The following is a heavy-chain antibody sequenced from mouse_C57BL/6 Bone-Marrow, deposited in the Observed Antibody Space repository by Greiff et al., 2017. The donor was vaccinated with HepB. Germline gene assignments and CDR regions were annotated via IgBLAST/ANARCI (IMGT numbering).Heavy chain of an antibody. CDR1: GYTFTSYW. V-gene: IGHV1-61*01. D-gene: IGHD3-1*01. CDR2: IYPSDSET. J-gene: IGHJ4*01. CDR3: ARWGSSPMDY. Sequence: QVQLKQPGAELVRPGSSVKLSCKASGYTFTSYWMDWVKQRPGQGLEWIGNIYPSDSETHYNQKFKDKATLTVDKSSSTAYMQLSSLTSEDSAVYYCARWGSSPMDYWGQGTSVTVSS.